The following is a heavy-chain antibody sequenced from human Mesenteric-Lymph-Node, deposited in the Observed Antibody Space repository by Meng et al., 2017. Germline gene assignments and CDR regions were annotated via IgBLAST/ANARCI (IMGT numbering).Heavy chain of an antibody. D-gene: IGHD3-3*01. CDR3: ARGRGFLIDY. J-gene: IGHJ4*02. CDR2: INWNGGST. Sequence: GESLKISCAASGFTFDDYGMSWVRQAPGKGLEWVSGINWNGGSTGYADSVKGRFTISTDSAKNSVYLQMNSLRAEDTGVYYCARGRGFLIDYWGQGALVTVSS. V-gene: IGHV3-20*04. CDR1: GFTFDDYG.